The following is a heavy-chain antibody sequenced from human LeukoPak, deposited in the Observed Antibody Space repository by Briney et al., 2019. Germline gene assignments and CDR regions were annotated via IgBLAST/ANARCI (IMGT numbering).Heavy chain of an antibody. J-gene: IGHJ4*02. Sequence: HRASVKVSCKASGYTFTGYYMHWVRQAPGQGLEWMGWINPNSGGTNYAQKFQGGVTMTRDTSISTAYMELSRLRSDDTAVYYCARDYLTAPTEGFDYWGQGTLVTVSS. CDR2: INPNSGGT. D-gene: IGHD2-21*02. V-gene: IGHV1-2*02. CDR3: ARDYLTAPTEGFDY. CDR1: GYTFTGYY.